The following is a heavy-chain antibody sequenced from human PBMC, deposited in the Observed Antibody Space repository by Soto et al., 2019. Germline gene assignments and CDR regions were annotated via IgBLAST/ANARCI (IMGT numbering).Heavy chain of an antibody. V-gene: IGHV3-13*05. CDR3: ARAYLGRLPRRADYYYAMDV. Sequence: VGSLRLSCAASGFSFRDYDMHWVRQRKGKGLEWVSALGAARDPYYVGSVKGRFSVSRDNAQNSLFLQMNNLRADDTAVYFCARAYLGRLPRRADYYYAMDVWGRGTTVTVT. CDR2: LGAARDP. D-gene: IGHD1-26*01. J-gene: IGHJ6*02. CDR1: GFSFRDYD.